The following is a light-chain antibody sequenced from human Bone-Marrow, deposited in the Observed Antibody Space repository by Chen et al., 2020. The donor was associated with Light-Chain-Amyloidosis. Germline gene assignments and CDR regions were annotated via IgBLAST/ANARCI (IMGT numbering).Light chain of an antibody. V-gene: IGLV2-14*01. Sequence: SGLTHPASVSGSPGQSISISCTGTSSDVGGDNHVSWYQQHPDKAPKLMIYEVTNRPSWVPDRFSGSKSDNTASLTISGLQTEDEADYFCSSYTITNTLVFGSGTRVTVL. CDR3: SSYTITNTLV. J-gene: IGLJ1*01. CDR1: SSDVGGDNH. CDR2: EVT.